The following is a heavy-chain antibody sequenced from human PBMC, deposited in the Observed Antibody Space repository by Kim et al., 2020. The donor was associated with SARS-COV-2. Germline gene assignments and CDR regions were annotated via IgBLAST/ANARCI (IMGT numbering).Heavy chain of an antibody. V-gene: IGHV3-7*01. CDR2: IKQDGSEK. CDR1: GFTFSNFW. J-gene: IGHJ4*02. CDR3: ARGSRQWAY. D-gene: IGHD6-19*01. Sequence: GGSLRLSCAASGFTFSNFWMKWVRQAPGKGLEWVANIKQDGSEKYYVDSVKGRFTISRDNAKNSLFLQMDSLRAEDTTVYYCARGSRQWAYWGQGTLVTV.